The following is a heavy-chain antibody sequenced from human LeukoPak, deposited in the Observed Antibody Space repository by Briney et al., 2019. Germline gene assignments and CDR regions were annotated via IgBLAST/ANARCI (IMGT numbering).Heavy chain of an antibody. Sequence: GGSLRLSCAASGFIVSSKYMSWVRQAPGKGLAWVSVIYSGGSTYYTDSVKGRFTISRDNSKNTLYLQMNSLRAEDTAIYYCARGPGISAAAGTEWGQGTLVIVSS. CDR2: IYSGGST. V-gene: IGHV3-53*01. D-gene: IGHD6-13*01. J-gene: IGHJ4*02. CDR1: GFIVSSKY. CDR3: ARGPGISAAAGTE.